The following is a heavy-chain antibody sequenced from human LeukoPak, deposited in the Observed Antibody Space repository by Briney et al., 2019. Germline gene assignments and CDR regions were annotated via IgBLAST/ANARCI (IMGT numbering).Heavy chain of an antibody. CDR3: ARDPMSRSPPTGY. CDR1: GYTFTGYY. D-gene: IGHD3-22*01. J-gene: IGHJ4*02. Sequence: ASVKVSCKASGYTFTGYYMHWVRQAPGQGLEWMGWINPNSGGTNYAQKFQGRVTMTRDTSISTAYMELSRLRSDDTAVYYCARDPMSRSPPTGYWGQGTLVTVSS. V-gene: IGHV1-2*02. CDR2: INPNSGGT.